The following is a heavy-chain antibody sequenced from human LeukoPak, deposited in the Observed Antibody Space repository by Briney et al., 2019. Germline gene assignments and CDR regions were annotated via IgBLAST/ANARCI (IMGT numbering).Heavy chain of an antibody. CDR2: IIPIFGTA. CDR3: ARSPWVGYYYYYYMDV. V-gene: IGHV1-69*13. D-gene: IGHD1-26*01. J-gene: IGHJ6*03. Sequence: SVKVSCKASGGTFSSYAISWVRQAPGQGLEWMGGIIPIFGTANYAQKFQGRVTITADESTSTAYMELSSLRSEDTAVYYCARSPWVGYYYYYYMDVWGKGATVTISS. CDR1: GGTFSSYA.